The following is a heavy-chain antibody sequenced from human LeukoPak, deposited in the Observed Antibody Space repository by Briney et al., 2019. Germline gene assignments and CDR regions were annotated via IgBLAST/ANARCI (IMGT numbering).Heavy chain of an antibody. CDR2: INPNSGGT. Sequence: ASVKVSCKASGFTFTGYYMHWVRQAPGQGLEWMGWINPNSGGTNYAQKFQGRVTMTRDTSVSTAYMELRRLRSDDTAVYYCAREAPNSPAFEPWGQGTLVTVSS. CDR1: GFTFTGYY. V-gene: IGHV1-2*02. D-gene: IGHD2-8*01. CDR3: AREAPNSPAFEP. J-gene: IGHJ5*02.